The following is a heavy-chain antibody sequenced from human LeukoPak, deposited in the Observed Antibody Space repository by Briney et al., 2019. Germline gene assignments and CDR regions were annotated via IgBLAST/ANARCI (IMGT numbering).Heavy chain of an antibody. CDR3: ARDLSHYYYDSSGVRYDAFDI. J-gene: IGHJ3*02. CDR1: GFTFSSYW. Sequence: PGGSLRLSCAASGFTFSSYWMSWVRQAPGKGLEWVANIKQDGSEKYYADSVKGRFTISRDNAKSSLFLQMNSLRAEDTAVYYCARDLSHYYYDSSGVRYDAFDIWGQGTMVTVSS. D-gene: IGHD3-22*01. CDR2: IKQDGSEK. V-gene: IGHV3-7*01.